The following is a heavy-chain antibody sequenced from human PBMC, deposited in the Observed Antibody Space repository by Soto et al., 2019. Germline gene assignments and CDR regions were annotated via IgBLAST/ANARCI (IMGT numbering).Heavy chain of an antibody. V-gene: IGHV4-34*01. J-gene: IGHJ6*02. CDR3: AKDRGGYDFWSCSRANQYGMDV. CDR2: INHSGST. Sequence: QVQLQQWGAGLLKPTETLSLTCAVYGGSFSGYYWSWIRQPPGKGLEWIGEINHSGSTNYNPSLKSRVTISVDTSKNQFSLKLSSVAAADTAVYYCAKDRGGYDFWSCSRANQYGMDVWGQGTTVTVSS. CDR1: GGSFSGYY. D-gene: IGHD3-3*01.